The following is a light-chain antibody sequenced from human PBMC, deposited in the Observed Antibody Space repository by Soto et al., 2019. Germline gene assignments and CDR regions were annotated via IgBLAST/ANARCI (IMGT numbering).Light chain of an antibody. CDR1: QSITNN. Sequence: ETVMTQSPATLSVSPGERATLSCRASQSITNNLAWYQQKPGQAPRLIMFRTSTRATGVPARFSGSVSGTEFNMTISSLQSEDFAVYYCQQYNNWPRATFGGGTKVEIK. CDR3: QQYNNWPRAT. CDR2: RTS. J-gene: IGKJ4*01. V-gene: IGKV3-15*01.